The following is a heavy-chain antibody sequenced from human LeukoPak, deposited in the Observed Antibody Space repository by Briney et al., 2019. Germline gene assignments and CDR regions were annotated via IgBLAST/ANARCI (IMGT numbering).Heavy chain of an antibody. Sequence: ASVKVSCKASGYTFTGYYMHWVRQAPGQGLEWMGIINPSGGSTSYAQKFQGRVTMTRDTSTSTVYMELSSLRSEDTAVYYCARDPPYDFWSGYYTGYYGMDVWGQGTTVTVSS. CDR1: GYTFTGYY. J-gene: IGHJ6*02. D-gene: IGHD3-3*01. CDR3: ARDPPYDFWSGYYTGYYGMDV. V-gene: IGHV1-46*01. CDR2: INPSGGST.